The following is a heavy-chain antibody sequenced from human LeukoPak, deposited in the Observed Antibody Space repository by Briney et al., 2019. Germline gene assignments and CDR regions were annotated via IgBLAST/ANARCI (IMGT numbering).Heavy chain of an antibody. V-gene: IGHV4-30-2*01. CDR3: AREGRPMTLDY. D-gene: IGHD3-22*01. CDR1: GGSISSATYS. CDR2: IYSSGSA. J-gene: IGHJ4*02. Sequence: PSETLSLTCAVSGGSISSATYSWSWTRQPPGKGLEWIGYIYSSGSAYYNPSLKSRVTISVDRSKNQFSLKLSSVTAADTAVYYCAREGRPMTLDYWGQGTLVNVPS.